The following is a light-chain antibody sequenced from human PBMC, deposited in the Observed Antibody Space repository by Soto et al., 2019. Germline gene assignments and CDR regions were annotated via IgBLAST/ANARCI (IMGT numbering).Light chain of an antibody. CDR1: QTISSW. V-gene: IGKV1-5*03. J-gene: IGKJ1*01. CDR3: QHYNSYSEA. CDR2: KAS. Sequence: DIQMTQSPSTLSGSVGDRVTITCRASQTISSWLAWYQQKPGKAPKLLIYKASTLKSGVPSRFSGSGSGTEFTLTISSLQPDDFATYDCQHYNSYSEAVGQGTKGAIK.